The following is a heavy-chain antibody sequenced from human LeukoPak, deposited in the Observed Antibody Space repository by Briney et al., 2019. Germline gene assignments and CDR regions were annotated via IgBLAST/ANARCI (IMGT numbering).Heavy chain of an antibody. Sequence: GGSLRLSCTASGFTFSSYAIHWVRQAPGKGLEWLSYILHNSATIYYANSVKGRFTISRDNAKNSLYLQMNSLRAEDTAVYYCARAYYYGSGSYPDSWGQGTLVTVSS. CDR2: ILHNSATI. CDR3: ARAYYYGSGSYPDS. CDR1: GFTFSSYA. D-gene: IGHD3-10*01. V-gene: IGHV3-48*04. J-gene: IGHJ5*01.